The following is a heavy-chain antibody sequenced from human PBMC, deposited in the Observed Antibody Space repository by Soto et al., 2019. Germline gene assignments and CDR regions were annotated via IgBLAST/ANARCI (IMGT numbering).Heavy chain of an antibody. Sequence: QVQLVESGGGVVQPGRSLRLSCAASGFTFSSYAMHWVRQAPGKGLEWVAVISYDGSNKYYADSVKGRFTISRDNSKNTRYLQMNSLRAEDTAVYYCARGGDIGLWYFDLWGRGTLVTVSS. J-gene: IGHJ2*01. CDR2: ISYDGSNK. CDR1: GFTFSSYA. D-gene: IGHD3-9*01. CDR3: ARGGDIGLWYFDL. V-gene: IGHV3-30-3*01.